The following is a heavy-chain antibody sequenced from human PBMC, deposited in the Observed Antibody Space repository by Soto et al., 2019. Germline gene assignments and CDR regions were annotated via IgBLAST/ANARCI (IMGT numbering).Heavy chain of an antibody. Sequence: SVKVSCKASGDTLSRHGISWVRQAPGQGLEWMGGIIPIFRITNYAQKFQGRLMITADESTRTAYMELSRLGSDDSAVYFCVRVRVGSIPLNYDTDVWGQGTTVTVSS. J-gene: IGHJ6*02. V-gene: IGHV1-69*13. D-gene: IGHD1-26*01. CDR3: VRVRVGSIPLNYDTDV. CDR1: GDTLSRHG. CDR2: IIPIFRIT.